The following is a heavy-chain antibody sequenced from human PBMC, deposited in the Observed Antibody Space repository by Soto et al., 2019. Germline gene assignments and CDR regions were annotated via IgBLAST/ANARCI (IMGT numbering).Heavy chain of an antibody. CDR2: ISSDDNT. CDR3: ARDILGGSYDFSH. Sequence: GGSLRVSCTGSGFIVNNSVMTWVRQAPGKGLEWLSTISSDDNTYYADSVKGRFTISRDSSKNTLYLQMNSLGAEDTAVYHCARDILGGSYDFSHGGQGTLVTVSS. CDR1: GFIVNNSV. V-gene: IGHV3-66*01. J-gene: IGHJ1*01. D-gene: IGHD3-3*01.